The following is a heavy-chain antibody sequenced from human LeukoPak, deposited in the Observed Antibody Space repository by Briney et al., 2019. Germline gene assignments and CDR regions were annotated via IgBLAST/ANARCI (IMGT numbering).Heavy chain of an antibody. CDR2: INHSGST. CDR3: ARGRNVYDFWSGYKNYYYYYMDV. Sequence: SETLSLTCAVYGWSFSGYYWSWIRQPPGKGREWIGEINHSGSTNYNPSHKSRVTISVDTSKNQFSLKLSSVTAADTAVYYCARGRNVYDFWSGYKNYYYYYMDVWGKGTTVTVSS. V-gene: IGHV4-34*01. J-gene: IGHJ6*03. D-gene: IGHD3-3*01. CDR1: GWSFSGYY.